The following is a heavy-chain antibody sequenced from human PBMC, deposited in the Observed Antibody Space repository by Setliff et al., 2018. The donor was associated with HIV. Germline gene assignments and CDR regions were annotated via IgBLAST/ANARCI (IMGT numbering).Heavy chain of an antibody. CDR2: INHSGST. V-gene: IGHV4-34*01. J-gene: IGHJ5*02. Sequence: PSETLSLTCAVYGGSFNGYYWSWIRQPPGKGLEWIGEINHSGSTNYNPSLKSRLTISVDTSKNQFSLKLSSVTAADTAVYYCASSSGWYGAAQFDPWGQGTRVTVSS. CDR3: ASSSGWYGAAQFDP. D-gene: IGHD6-19*01. CDR1: GGSFNGYY.